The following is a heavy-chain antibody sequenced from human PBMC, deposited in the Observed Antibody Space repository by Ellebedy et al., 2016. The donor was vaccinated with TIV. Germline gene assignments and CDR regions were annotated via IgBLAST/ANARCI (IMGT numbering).Heavy chain of an antibody. CDR3: ARADSGLDV. V-gene: IGHV3-53*01. CDR1: GLTVSINY. CDR2: LYEGGKT. J-gene: IGHJ6*02. Sequence: PGGSLRLSCAASGLTVSINYMTWVRQAPGTGLERFSVLYEGGKTTYADSVKGRFTVSRDYSKNTLYLQMNSLRVDDTAVYYCARADSGLDVWGQGTTVTVSS.